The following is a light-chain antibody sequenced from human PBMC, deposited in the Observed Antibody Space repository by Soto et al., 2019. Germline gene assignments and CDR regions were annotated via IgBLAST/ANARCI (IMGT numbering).Light chain of an antibody. J-gene: IGLJ1*01. CDR2: EVT. CDR1: SSVVGKYDR. CDR3: SSYTSPSRYV. V-gene: IGLV2-18*02. Sequence: QSALTQPPSVSGSPGQSVTISCTGTSSVVGKYDRVSWYQQPPGTAPKLIIYEVTNRPSGVPARFSGSKSGNTASLTISGLQAEDEADYYCSSYTSPSRYVFGAGTKVTV.